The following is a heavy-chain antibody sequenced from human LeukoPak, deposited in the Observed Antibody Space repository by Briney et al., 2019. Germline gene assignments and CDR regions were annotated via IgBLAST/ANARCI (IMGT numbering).Heavy chain of an antibody. D-gene: IGHD1/OR15-1a*01. CDR1: GGSISSYG. V-gene: IGHV1-69*06. Sequence: SVTLSCKASGGSISSYGISWVRQAPGQGPEWMGRIISVFGTANYAQKFQDRVTVTADIASNTAYMELTSLTSEDTAVYFCAKQGEIRQDYYMDVWGKGTRAMVSS. J-gene: IGHJ6*03. CDR2: IISVFGTA. CDR3: AKQGEIRQDYYMDV.